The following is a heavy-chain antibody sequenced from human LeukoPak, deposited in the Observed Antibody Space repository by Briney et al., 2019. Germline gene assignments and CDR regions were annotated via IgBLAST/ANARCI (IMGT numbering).Heavy chain of an antibody. Sequence: SETLSLTCTVSGDSISRGNYYWSWIRQPAGKGLEWIGRTYTDGTTNYKPSHIAGATSYNPSLKSRVTISRDTSKKQFSLKLSSVTAADTAVYYCGRGPWVGESFKIDYWGQGILVTVSS. J-gene: IGHJ4*02. V-gene: IGHV4-61*02. CDR2: TYTDGTT. CDR1: GDSISRGNYY. D-gene: IGHD3-10*01. CDR3: GRGPWVGESFKIDY.